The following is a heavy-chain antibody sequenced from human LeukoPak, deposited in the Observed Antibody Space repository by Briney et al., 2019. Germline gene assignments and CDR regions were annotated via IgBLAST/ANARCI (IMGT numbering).Heavy chain of an antibody. J-gene: IGHJ4*02. CDR1: AFTFSSKG. Sequence: GGSLRLSCAASAFTFSSKGMHWVRQAPGKGLEWVAFIQYDGSYKYYAESVKDRFTISRDNSKNTLYLQMNSLRAEDTAVYYCANANYWGQGTLVTVSS. CDR2: IQYDGSYK. CDR3: ANANY. V-gene: IGHV3-30*02.